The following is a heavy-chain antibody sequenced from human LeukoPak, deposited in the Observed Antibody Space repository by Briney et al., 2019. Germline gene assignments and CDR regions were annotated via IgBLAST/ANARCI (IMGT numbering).Heavy chain of an antibody. CDR3: ASLPTAVTRGAAFDI. V-gene: IGHV4-31*03. J-gene: IGHJ3*02. Sequence: SQTLSLTCTVSGGSISSGGYYWSWIRQHPGKGLEWIGYIYYSGSTYYNPSLKSRVTISVDTSKNQFSLKLSSVTAADTAVYYCASLPTAVTRGAAFDIWGQGTMVTVSS. CDR2: IYYSGST. CDR1: GGSISSGGYY. D-gene: IGHD4-23*01.